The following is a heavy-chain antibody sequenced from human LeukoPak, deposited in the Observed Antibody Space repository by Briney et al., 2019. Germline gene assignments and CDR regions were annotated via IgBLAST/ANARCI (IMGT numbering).Heavy chain of an antibody. CDR1: GGSISSYY. D-gene: IGHD6-13*01. CDR3: ARGGYSSSWYGRRWFDP. V-gene: IGHV4-59*08. J-gene: IGHJ5*02. Sequence: SETLSLTCTVPGGSISSYYWSWIRQPPGKGLEWIGYIYYSGSTNDNPSLKSRVTISVDTSKNQFSLKLSSVAAADTAVYYCARGGYSSSWYGRRWFDPWGQGTLVTVSS. CDR2: IYYSGST.